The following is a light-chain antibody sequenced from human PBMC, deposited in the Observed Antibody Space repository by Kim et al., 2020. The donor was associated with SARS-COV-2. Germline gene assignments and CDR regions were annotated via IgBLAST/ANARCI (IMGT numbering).Light chain of an antibody. Sequence: APGKTATITWGGNNVGSKSVHWYQQKPGQAPLLVIYYDADRPPAIPERFSGSNSGNTATLSISGVEAGDEADYFCQVWDSTSDYVVFGGGTRLTVL. CDR3: QVWDSTSDYVV. V-gene: IGLV3-21*04. J-gene: IGLJ2*01. CDR1: NVGSKS. CDR2: YDA.